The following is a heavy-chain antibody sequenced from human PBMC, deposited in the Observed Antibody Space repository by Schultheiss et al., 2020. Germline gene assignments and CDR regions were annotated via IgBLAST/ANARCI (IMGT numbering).Heavy chain of an antibody. CDR1: GYTFTSYG. D-gene: IGHD5-18*01. CDR2: IIPIFGTA. V-gene: IGHV1-69*13. CDR3: ARARAYTAMVRLYGMDV. J-gene: IGHJ6*02. Sequence: SVKVSCKASGYTFTSYGISWVRQAPGQGLEWMGGIIPIFGTANYAQKFQGRVTITADESTSTAYMELSSLRSEDTAVYYCARARAYTAMVRLYGMDVWGQGTTVTVSS.